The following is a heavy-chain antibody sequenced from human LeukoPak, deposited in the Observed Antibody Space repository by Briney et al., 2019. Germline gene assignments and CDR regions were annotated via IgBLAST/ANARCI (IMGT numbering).Heavy chain of an antibody. V-gene: IGHV3-33*01. CDR2: IWSDENKN. Sequence: GGSLRLSCAASGFTFSDYGMHWVRQAPGKGLEWVAVIWSDENKNYYGDSVKGRFTISRDNFKRTLYLQMNSLRAEDTAVYYCARSVPEQGAFDIWGQGTMVTVSS. CDR1: GFTFSDYG. D-gene: IGHD1/OR15-1a*01. CDR3: ARSVPEQGAFDI. J-gene: IGHJ3*02.